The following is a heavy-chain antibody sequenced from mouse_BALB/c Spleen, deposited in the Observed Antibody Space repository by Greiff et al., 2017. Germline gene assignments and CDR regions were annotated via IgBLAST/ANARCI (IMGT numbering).Heavy chain of an antibody. V-gene: IGHV2-6-2*01. CDR3: ARQGYEDYAMDY. CDR1: GFSLTSYG. D-gene: IGHD2-14*01. Sequence: VKLMESGPDLVAPSQSLSITCTVSGFSLTSYGVHWVRQPPGKGLEWLVVIWSDGSTTYNSALKSRLSISKDNSKSQVFLKMNSLQTDDTAMYYCARQGYEDYAMDYWGQGTSVTVSS. CDR2: IWSDGST. J-gene: IGHJ4*01.